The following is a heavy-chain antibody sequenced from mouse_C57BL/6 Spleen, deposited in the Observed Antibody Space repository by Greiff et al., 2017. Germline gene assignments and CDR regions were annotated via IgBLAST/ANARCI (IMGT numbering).Heavy chain of an antibody. CDR1: GYSITSGYY. Sequence: EVRLQESGPGLVKPSQSLSLTCSVTGYSITSGYYWNWIRQFPGNKLEWMGYISYDGSNNYNPSLKNRISITRDTSKNQFFLKLNSVTTEDTATYYCARDRNYGSYWYFDVWGTGTTVTVSS. D-gene: IGHD1-1*01. J-gene: IGHJ1*03. V-gene: IGHV3-6*01. CDR3: ARDRNYGSYWYFDV. CDR2: ISYDGSN.